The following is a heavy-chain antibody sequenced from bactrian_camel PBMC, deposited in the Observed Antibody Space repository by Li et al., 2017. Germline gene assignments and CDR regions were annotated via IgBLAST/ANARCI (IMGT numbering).Heavy chain of an antibody. J-gene: IGHJ6*01. CDR2: IYSDSSNT. Sequence: VQLVESGGGLVQPGGSLRVSCAASGFTFSSCYMSWVRQAPGKGLEWVSSIYSDSSNTYYADSVKGRFTISRDNAKNTLYLQMNSLKSEDTALYYCATRLSERSDIRFFGYWGQGTQVTVS. D-gene: IGHD4*01. CDR3: ATRLSERSDIRFFGY. V-gene: IGHV3-2*01. CDR1: GFTFSSCY.